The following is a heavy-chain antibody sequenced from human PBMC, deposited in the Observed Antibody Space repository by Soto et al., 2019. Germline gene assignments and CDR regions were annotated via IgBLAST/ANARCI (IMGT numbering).Heavy chain of an antibody. Sequence: EVQLVESGGGLVQPGGSLRLSCAASGFTFSTYSMNWVRQAPGKGLEWVSHISGSGSTIYYADSVQGRFTISRDNAKNSVYLQMNRLRAEDTAVYYCARVSGWLWYFDLWGRGTLVTVSS. J-gene: IGHJ2*01. CDR2: ISGSGSTI. CDR3: ARVSGWLWYFDL. V-gene: IGHV3-48*01. D-gene: IGHD6-19*01. CDR1: GFTFSTYS.